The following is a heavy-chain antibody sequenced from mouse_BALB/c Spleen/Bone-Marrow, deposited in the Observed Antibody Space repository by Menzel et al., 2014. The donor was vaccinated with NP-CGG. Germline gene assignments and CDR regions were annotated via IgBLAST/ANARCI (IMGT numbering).Heavy chain of an antibody. CDR2: ILPGSGTT. CDR3: ARGTYRYYFDY. V-gene: IGHV1-9*01. Sequence: VHLVESGAELMKPGASVKISCKATGYTFSSYWIEWVKQRPGHGLEWIGEILPGSGTTNYNEKFKGKATFTADTSSNTAYMQLSSLTSGDSAVYYCARGTYRYYFDYWDQGTTLTVSP. D-gene: IGHD2-14*01. CDR1: GYTFSSYW. J-gene: IGHJ2*01.